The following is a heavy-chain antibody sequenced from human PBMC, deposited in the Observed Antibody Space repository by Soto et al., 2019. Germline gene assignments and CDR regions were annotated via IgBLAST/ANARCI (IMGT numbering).Heavy chain of an antibody. CDR3: ARASDSGSSYSPADS. Sequence: GESLKISCKGYGYSFTSYWIGWVRQMPGKGLEWMGIIYPGDSDTRYSPSFQGQVTISADKSISTAYLQWSSLKASDTAMYYCARASDSGSSYSPADSWGQGTLVTVSS. J-gene: IGHJ4*02. CDR2: IYPGDSDT. V-gene: IGHV5-51*01. D-gene: IGHD3-10*01. CDR1: GYSFTSYW.